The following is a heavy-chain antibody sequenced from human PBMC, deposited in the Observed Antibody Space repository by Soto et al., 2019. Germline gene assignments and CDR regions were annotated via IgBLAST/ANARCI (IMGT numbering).Heavy chain of an antibody. V-gene: IGHV3-48*02. Sequence: GGSLRLSCAASGFTFSSYGMNWVRQAPGKGLEWVSYITTTGTTYYADSVKGRFTISRDNPKNSLYLQMNSLRDEDTAVYYCASPKGGYCSGGSCYYGLDVWGQGTTVTVSS. J-gene: IGHJ6*02. CDR1: GFTFSSYG. D-gene: IGHD2-15*01. CDR3: ASPKGGYCSGGSCYYGLDV. CDR2: ITTTGTT.